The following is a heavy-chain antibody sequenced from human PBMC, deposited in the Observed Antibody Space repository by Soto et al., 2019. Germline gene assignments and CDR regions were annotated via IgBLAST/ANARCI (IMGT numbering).Heavy chain of an antibody. V-gene: IGHV3-9*01. D-gene: IGHD4-17*01. CDR3: AKDILTTGYLGGVFDY. Sequence: GGSLRLSCPASGFTFDDSAMHWVRQVPGKGLEWVSGISWNGDTIGYADSVKGRFTISRDNAKNSLHLEMNSLRAEDTAWYYCAKDILTTGYLGGVFDYWGPGTLVTVSS. CDR1: GFTFDDSA. CDR2: ISWNGDTI. J-gene: IGHJ4*02.